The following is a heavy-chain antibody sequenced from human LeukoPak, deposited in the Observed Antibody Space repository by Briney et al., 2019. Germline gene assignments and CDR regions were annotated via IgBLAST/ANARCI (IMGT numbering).Heavy chain of an antibody. J-gene: IGHJ4*02. CDR1: GFTFSSYA. CDR3: ARDLGDYTFDY. CDR2: ISGSGGST. V-gene: IGHV3-23*01. D-gene: IGHD4-17*01. Sequence: GGSLRLSCAASGFTFSSYAMSWVRQAPGKGLEWVSAISGSGGSTYYADSVKGRFTISRDNSKNTLYLQMNSLRAGGTAVYYCARDLGDYTFDYWGQGTLVTVSS.